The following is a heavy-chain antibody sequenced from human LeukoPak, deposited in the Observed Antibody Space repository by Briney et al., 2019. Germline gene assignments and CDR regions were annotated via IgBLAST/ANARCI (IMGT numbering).Heavy chain of an antibody. J-gene: IGHJ3*02. CDR2: ISSSSSYI. Sequence: GGSLRLSCAASGFTFSSYSMNWVRQAPGKGLEWVSSISSSSSYIYYADSVKGQFTISRDNAKNLLYLQMNSLRAEDTAVYYCARDRADAFDIWGQGTMVTVSS. D-gene: IGHD5-24*01. CDR3: ARDRADAFDI. V-gene: IGHV3-21*01. CDR1: GFTFSSYS.